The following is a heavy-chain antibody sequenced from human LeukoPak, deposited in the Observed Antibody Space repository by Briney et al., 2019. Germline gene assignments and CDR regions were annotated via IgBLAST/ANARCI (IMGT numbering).Heavy chain of an antibody. CDR2: IYYSGST. V-gene: IGHV4-59*01. Sequence: PSETLSLTCTVSGDFITASYWSWIRQPPGKGLEWIGYIYYSGSTNYNPSLKSRVTISVDTSKNQFSLKLSSVTAADTAVYYCARDRPRDLGYYDSSGYDRGYYFDYWGQGTLVTVSS. D-gene: IGHD3-22*01. CDR3: ARDRPRDLGYYDSSGYDRGYYFDY. J-gene: IGHJ4*02. CDR1: GDFITASY.